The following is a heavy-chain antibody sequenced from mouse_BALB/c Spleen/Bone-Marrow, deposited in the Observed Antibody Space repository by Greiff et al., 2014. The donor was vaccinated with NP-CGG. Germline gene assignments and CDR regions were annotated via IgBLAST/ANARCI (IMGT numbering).Heavy chain of an antibody. CDR1: GYAFSNYW. J-gene: IGHJ4*01. V-gene: IGHV1-80*01. CDR2: IYPGDGDT. Sequence: VQGVESGAELVRPGSSVKISCKASGYAFSNYWMNWMKQRPGQGLEWIGQIYPGDGDTNYNGEFKGKATLTADKSSNTAYMRLSSLTSEDSAVYFCASRGDYSYSMDYWGQGTSVTVSS. CDR3: ASRGDYSYSMDY. D-gene: IGHD1-1*01.